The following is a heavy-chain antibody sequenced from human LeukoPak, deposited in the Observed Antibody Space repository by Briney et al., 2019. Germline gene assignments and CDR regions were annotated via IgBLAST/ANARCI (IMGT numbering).Heavy chain of an antibody. D-gene: IGHD4-17*01. Sequence: GASVKVSCKASGYTFTSYDINWVRQATGRGLEWMGWMNPNSGNTGYAQKFQGRVTMTRNTSISTAYMELSSLRSEDTAVYYCARGLPYGDYYYYGMDVWGQGTTVTVSS. J-gene: IGHJ6*02. CDR1: GYTFTSYD. V-gene: IGHV1-8*01. CDR3: ARGLPYGDYYYYGMDV. CDR2: MNPNSGNT.